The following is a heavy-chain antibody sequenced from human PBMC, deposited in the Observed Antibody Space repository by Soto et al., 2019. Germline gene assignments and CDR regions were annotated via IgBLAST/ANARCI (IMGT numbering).Heavy chain of an antibody. CDR1: GGSISSGGYS. D-gene: IGHD4-17*01. Sequence: QLQLQESGSGLVKPSQTLSLTCAVSGGSISSGGYSWSWIRQPPGKGLEWIGYIYHSGSTYYNPSLKSRVTISADSAKNQFSLQLSSATAADTAVYYGARSVLRHDYGGNFYFDYWGQETLVTVSS. V-gene: IGHV4-30-2*01. CDR3: ARSVLRHDYGGNFYFDY. J-gene: IGHJ4*02. CDR2: IYHSGST.